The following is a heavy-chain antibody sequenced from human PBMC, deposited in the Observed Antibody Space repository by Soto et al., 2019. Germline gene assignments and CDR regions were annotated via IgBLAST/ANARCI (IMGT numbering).Heavy chain of an antibody. CDR3: AREHGYNTLDY. CDR1: GGSISSSN. Sequence: ETLSLTCAVSGGSISSSNWWTWVRQAPGKGLEWVSSVTANGGRTHYADSVRGRFTISRDNAKNSLYLQMNSLRAEDTAVYYCAREHGYNTLDYWGQGTLVTVSS. J-gene: IGHJ4*02. CDR2: VTANGGRT. D-gene: IGHD5-12*01. V-gene: IGHV3-21*01.